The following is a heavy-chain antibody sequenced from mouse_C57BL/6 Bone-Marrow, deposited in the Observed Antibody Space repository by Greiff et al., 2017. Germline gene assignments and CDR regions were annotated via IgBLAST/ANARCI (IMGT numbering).Heavy chain of an antibody. CDR3: ARRDYGSSGYWYFDV. V-gene: IGHV1-82*01. J-gene: IGHJ1*03. CDR2: IYPGDGDT. CDR1: GYAFSSSW. Sequence: LVESGPELVKPGASVKISCKASGYAFSSSWMNWVKQRPGKGLEWIGRIYPGDGDTNYNGKFKGKATLTADKSSSTAYMQLSSLTSEDSAVYVCARRDYGSSGYWYFDVWGTGTTVTVSS. D-gene: IGHD1-1*01.